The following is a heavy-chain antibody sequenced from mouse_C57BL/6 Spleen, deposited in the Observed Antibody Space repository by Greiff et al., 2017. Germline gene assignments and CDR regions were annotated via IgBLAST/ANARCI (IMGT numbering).Heavy chain of an antibody. CDR2: IDPNSGGT. J-gene: IGHJ4*01. D-gene: IGHD2-2*01. CDR1: GYTFTSYW. CDR3: ARGGYGYDGATRAMDY. Sequence: QVQLQQPGAELVKPGASVKLSCKASGYTFTSYWMHWVKQRPGRGLEWIGRIDPNSGGTKYNEKFKSKATLTVDKPSSTAYMQLSRLTSEDSAVYDCARGGYGYDGATRAMDYRGQGASVTVSS. V-gene: IGHV1-72*01.